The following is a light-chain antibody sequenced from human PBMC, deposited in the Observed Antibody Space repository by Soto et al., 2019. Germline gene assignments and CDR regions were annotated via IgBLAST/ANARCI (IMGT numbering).Light chain of an antibody. V-gene: IGKV1-17*03. J-gene: IGKJ3*01. CDR3: LQHNGYPFT. Sequence: DIQMPQSPSAVSASVGDRVIITCRASQDIGNSLAWFQQKPGKVPERLIYAAFTFQSGVPSRFSGSRSATEFSLTISSLQPEEFASDYGLQHNGYPFTFGPGTKV. CDR2: AAF. CDR1: QDIGNS.